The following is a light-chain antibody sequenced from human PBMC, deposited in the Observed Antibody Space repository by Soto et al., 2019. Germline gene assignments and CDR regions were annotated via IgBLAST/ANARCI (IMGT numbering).Light chain of an antibody. Sequence: EIVLTQSPGTLSLSPGERATLSCRASQSVSSSYLGWYQQKPGQAPRLLIYGGSSRATGIPDRFSGSGSGTDFTLTISRLEPEDFAVYYCQQYGSLPRTFGKGTKLEIK. CDR2: GGS. J-gene: IGKJ2*01. V-gene: IGKV3-20*01. CDR3: QQYGSLPRT. CDR1: QSVSSSY.